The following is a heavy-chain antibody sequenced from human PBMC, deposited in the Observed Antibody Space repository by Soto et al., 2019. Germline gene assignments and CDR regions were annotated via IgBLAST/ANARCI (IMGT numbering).Heavy chain of an antibody. V-gene: IGHV3-74*01. CDR1: GFVFSSYW. CDR2: INNHGSST. J-gene: IGHJ2*01. Sequence: EVQLVESGGDLVQPGGSLRLSCTASGFVFSSYWMHWVRQAPGKGLVWVSRINNHGSSTSYADSVNGRLTLSRDNAKNTLYLQMNSLRAEDTAIYYCARGMQGSRYFDLWGRGTRVTVSS. CDR3: ARGMQGSRYFDL.